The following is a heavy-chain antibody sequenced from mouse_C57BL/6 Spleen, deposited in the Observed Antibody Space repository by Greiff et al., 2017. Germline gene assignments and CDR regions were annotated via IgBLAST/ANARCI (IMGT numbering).Heavy chain of an antibody. CDR3: ARRYSNYAMDY. V-gene: IGHV5-6*01. D-gene: IGHD2-5*01. Sequence: EVQLVESGGDLVKPGGSLKLSCAASGFTFSSYGMSWVRQTPDKRLEWVATISSGGSYTYYPDSVKGRFTISRDNAKNTLYLQMSSLKSEDTAMYYCARRYSNYAMDYWGQGTSVTVSS. J-gene: IGHJ4*01. CDR1: GFTFSSYG. CDR2: ISSGGSYT.